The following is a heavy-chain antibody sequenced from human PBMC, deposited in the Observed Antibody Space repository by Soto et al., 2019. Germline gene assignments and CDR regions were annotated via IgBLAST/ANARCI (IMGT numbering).Heavy chain of an antibody. D-gene: IGHD3-22*01. J-gene: IGHJ4*02. CDR2: ISGSGGST. CDR3: AKDRMGGYYTTNDFDY. V-gene: IGHV3-23*01. CDR1: GFTFSSYA. Sequence: GGSLRLSCAASGFTFSSYAMSWVRQAPGKGLEWVSAISGSGGSTYYADSVKGRFTISRDNSKNTLYLQMNSLRAEDTAVYYCAKDRMGGYYTTNDFDYWGQGTLVTVSS.